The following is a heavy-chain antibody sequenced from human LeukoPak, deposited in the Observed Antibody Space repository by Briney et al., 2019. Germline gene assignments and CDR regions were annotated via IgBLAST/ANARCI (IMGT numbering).Heavy chain of an antibody. V-gene: IGHV3-53*01. CDR1: GFTVSSNY. CDR2: IYSGGST. CDR3: ARDLKDGYPDY. J-gene: IGHJ4*02. D-gene: IGHD5-24*01. Sequence: GGSLRLSCAASGFTVSSNYMSWVRQAPGKGLEWVSVIYSGGSTYYADSVKGRFTISRDNSKNTLYLQMNSLRAEDTAVYYCARDLKDGYPDYWGQGTLVTVSS.